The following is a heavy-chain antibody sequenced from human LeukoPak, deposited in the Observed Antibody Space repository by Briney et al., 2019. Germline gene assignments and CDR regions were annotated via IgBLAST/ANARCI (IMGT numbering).Heavy chain of an antibody. CDR2: IRVHNGDT. CDR3: ARDRYDVGVAFDF. D-gene: IGHD3-9*01. V-gene: IGHV1-18*01. Sequence: ASVKVSCKASGYMFAVFGITWVRQAPGQGLEWMGSIRVHNGDTNYAQKFQGRLTMTTDTSATTAYMELRSLKSDDTAMYYCARDRYDVGVAFDFWGQGTMVTVSS. J-gene: IGHJ3*01. CDR1: GYMFAVFG.